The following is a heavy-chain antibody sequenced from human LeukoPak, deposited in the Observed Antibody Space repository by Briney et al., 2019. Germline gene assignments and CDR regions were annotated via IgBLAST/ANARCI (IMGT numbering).Heavy chain of an antibody. D-gene: IGHD5-12*01. CDR1: GFTFSSYW. J-gene: IGHJ4*02. CDR3: ATEVATCFDY. V-gene: IGHV3-30-3*01. CDR2: ISYDGSNK. Sequence: GSLRLSCTDSGFTFSSYWMSWVRQAPGKGLEWVAVISYDGSNKYYADSVKGRFTISRDNSKNTLYLQMNSLRAEDTAVYYCATEVATCFDYWGQGTLVTVSS.